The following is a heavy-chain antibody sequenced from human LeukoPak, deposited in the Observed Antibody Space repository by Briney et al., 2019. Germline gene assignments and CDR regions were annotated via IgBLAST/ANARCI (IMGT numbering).Heavy chain of an antibody. D-gene: IGHD2-15*01. V-gene: IGHV3-33*01. CDR3: ARDGAKYCSGGSCYGY. Sequence: PGGSLRLSCAASGFTFSDYAIHWVRQAPGKGLEWVAVIWYDGSNKYYVDSVKGRFTISRDNAKNTLYLQMNSLRADDTAVYYCARDGAKYCSGGSCYGYWGQGTLVTVSS. J-gene: IGHJ4*02. CDR2: IWYDGSNK. CDR1: GFTFSDYA.